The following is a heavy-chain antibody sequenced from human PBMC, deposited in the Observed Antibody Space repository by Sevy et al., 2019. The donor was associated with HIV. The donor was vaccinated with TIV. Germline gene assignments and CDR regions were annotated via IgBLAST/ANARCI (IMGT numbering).Heavy chain of an antibody. CDR2: IRNKANSYTT. CDR3: ANSPRADGSGAYRYFQH. D-gene: IGHD3-22*01. V-gene: IGHV3-72*01. CDR1: GFTFSDHY. Sequence: GGSLRLSCAVSGFTFSDHYMDWVRQAPGKGLEWVGRIRNKANSYTTEYAASVKGRFTVSRDDSESSLYLQMNSLKTEDTAVYYCANSPRADGSGAYRYFQHWGQGSLVTVSS. J-gene: IGHJ1*01.